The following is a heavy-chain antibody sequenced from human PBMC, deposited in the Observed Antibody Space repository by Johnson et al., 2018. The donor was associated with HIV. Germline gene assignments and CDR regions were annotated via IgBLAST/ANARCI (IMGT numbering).Heavy chain of an antibody. J-gene: IGHJ3*01. CDR2: ISWNSDTI. Sequence: VQLVESGGGLVQPGRSLRLSCAASGFTFDDYAMHWVRQAPGKGLEWVSGISWNSDTIVYADSVKGRLTISRDNSKNTLYRQMNSLRVEDTAVYYCARERGISGGFDFWGQGTRVSVSS. D-gene: IGHD2-15*01. CDR3: ARERGISGGFDF. V-gene: IGHV3-9*01. CDR1: GFTFDDYA.